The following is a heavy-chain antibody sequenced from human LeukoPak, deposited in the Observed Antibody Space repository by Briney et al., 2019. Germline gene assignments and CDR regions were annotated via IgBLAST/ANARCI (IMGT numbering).Heavy chain of an antibody. CDR3: ARGKPTFNYYDSSGYYSFYFDY. D-gene: IGHD3-22*01. CDR2: IYYSGST. J-gene: IGHJ4*02. V-gene: IGHV4-59*01. CDR1: GGSISSYY. Sequence: SETLSLTCTVSGGSISSYYWSWIRQPLGKGLEWIGHIYYSGSTNYNPSLKSRVTISVDTSKNQFSLKLSSVTAADTAVYYCARGKPTFNYYDSSGYYSFYFDYWGQGTLVTVSS.